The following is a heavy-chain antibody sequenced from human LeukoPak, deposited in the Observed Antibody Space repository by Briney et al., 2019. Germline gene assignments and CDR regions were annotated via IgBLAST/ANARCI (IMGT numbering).Heavy chain of an antibody. J-gene: IGHJ2*01. Sequence: PGGSLRLSCAASGFTFSTYAMHWVRQAPGKGLEWVADMSYDGNNEYYGDSVKGRFTISRDNSKNTLYLQMNSLRVEDTAVYYCASQEVAGTGYWYFDLWGRGTLVTVSS. CDR1: GFTFSTYA. V-gene: IGHV3-30-3*01. D-gene: IGHD6-19*01. CDR3: ASQEVAGTGYWYFDL. CDR2: MSYDGNNE.